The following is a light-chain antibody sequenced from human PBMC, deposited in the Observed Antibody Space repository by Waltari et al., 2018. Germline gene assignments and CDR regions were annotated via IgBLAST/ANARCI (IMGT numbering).Light chain of an antibody. CDR1: QSVSSY. CDR3: QQRSNWPT. J-gene: IGKJ5*01. Sequence: EIVLTQSPATLSLSPGERATLSCRASQSVSSYLAWYQQKPGQAPRLLIYDASNRATGIPARFSGSGSVTDFTLTISSLEPEDFAVDYCQQRSNWPTFGQGTRLEIK. CDR2: DAS. V-gene: IGKV3-11*01.